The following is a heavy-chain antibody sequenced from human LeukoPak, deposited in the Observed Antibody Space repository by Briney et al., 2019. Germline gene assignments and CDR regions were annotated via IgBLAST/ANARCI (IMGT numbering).Heavy chain of an antibody. CDR2: IYPGGST. CDR3: ARSGVIGTCYYDSSGYYCAY. V-gene: IGHV4-30-2*01. J-gene: IGHJ4*02. Sequence: SETLSLTCTVSGGSVSSGGYYWGWIRQPPGKGLEWIGYIYPGGSTYYNPSLKGRVSISVGRSENQFSLNLYSVSAADTAVYYCARSGVIGTCYYDSSGYYCAYWGQGTLVTVSS. D-gene: IGHD3-22*01. CDR1: GGSVSSGGYY.